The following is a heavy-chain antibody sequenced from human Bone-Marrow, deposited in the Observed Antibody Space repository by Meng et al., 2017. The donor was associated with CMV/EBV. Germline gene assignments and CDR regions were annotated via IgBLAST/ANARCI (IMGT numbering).Heavy chain of an antibody. D-gene: IGHD4-23*01. CDR1: GGSVSSGSYY. CDR2: IYDTGAT. Sequence: SETLSLTCTVSGGSVSSGSYYWSWIRQPPGKGLEWIGIYDTGATYYNPSLKSRVAISVDTSERQFSLKVSAVTATDTAIYSCARYYGGLRYFDYWGQGTLVTVSS. V-gene: IGHV4-61*01. CDR3: ARYYGGLRYFDY. J-gene: IGHJ4*02.